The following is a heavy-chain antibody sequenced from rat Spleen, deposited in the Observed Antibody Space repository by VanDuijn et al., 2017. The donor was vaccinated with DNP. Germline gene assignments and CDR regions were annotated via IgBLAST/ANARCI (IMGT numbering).Heavy chain of an antibody. CDR2: ISYGGSTT. Sequence: EVLLVESDGGLVQPGRSLKLSCAASGFTFSDYYMAWVRQGPTRGLEWVATISYGGSTTYYRDSVKGRFTVSRDNAKSTLYLEMDSLTSEDPATYFCARRPPGYSRGWFGYWGQGTLVTVSS. D-gene: IGHD1-4*01. J-gene: IGHJ3*01. CDR3: ARRPPGYSRGWFGY. CDR1: GFTFSDYY. V-gene: IGHV5-29*01.